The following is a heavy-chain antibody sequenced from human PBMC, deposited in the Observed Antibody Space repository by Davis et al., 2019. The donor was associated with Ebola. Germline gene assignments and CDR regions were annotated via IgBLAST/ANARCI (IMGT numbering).Heavy chain of an antibody. CDR3: AREAGPVWFDY. CDR2: ISSSSSSI. D-gene: IGHD6-19*01. CDR1: GFTFSSYW. J-gene: IGHJ4*02. V-gene: IGHV3-21*01. Sequence: GGSLRLSCAASGFTFSSYWMSWVRQAPGKGLGWVSSISSSSSSIYYAASVKGRFPISRDNAKNSLYLQMNSLRAEDTAVYYCAREAGPVWFDYWGQGTLVTVSS.